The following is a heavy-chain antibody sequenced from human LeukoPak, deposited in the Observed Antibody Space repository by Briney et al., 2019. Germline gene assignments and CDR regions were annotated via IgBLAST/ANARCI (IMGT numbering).Heavy chain of an antibody. D-gene: IGHD1-26*01. CDR1: GYSFTSYD. CDR2: MNPKSGNT. J-gene: IGHJ4*02. V-gene: IGHV1-8*01. CDR3: ASGQWELPFTANDY. Sequence: GASVKVSCKASGYSFTSYDINWVRQATGQGLEWMGWMNPKSGNTGYAQKFQGRVTMTRSTSISTAYMELSSLRSEDTAVYYCASGQWELPFTANDYWGQGTLVTVSS.